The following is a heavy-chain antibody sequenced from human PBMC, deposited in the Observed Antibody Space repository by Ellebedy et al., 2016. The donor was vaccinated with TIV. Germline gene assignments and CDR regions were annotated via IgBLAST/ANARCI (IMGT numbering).Heavy chain of an antibody. J-gene: IGHJ4*02. V-gene: IGHV4-34*01. CDR3: ARGFPAAWELAGA. Sequence: GSLRLSXAVYGGSFSFNYWTWIRQSPGKGLEWIGEINHSGSTNYNPSLKSRVTMSVDTSKKQFSLQLSSVTAADTAVYFCARGFPAAWELAGAWGQGTLVTVSA. CDR2: INHSGST. D-gene: IGHD1-26*01. CDR1: GGSFSFNY.